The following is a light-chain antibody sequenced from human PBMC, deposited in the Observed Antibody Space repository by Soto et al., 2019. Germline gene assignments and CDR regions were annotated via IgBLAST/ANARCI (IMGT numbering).Light chain of an antibody. CDR1: SSDIGNYYL. J-gene: IGLJ2*01. V-gene: IGLV2-23*02. Sequence: QSVLTQPASVSGSPGQSITISCTGTSSDIGNYYLVSWYQHHPGKAPKLIFYDVYKRPSGVSNRFSGSKSGNTASLTISGLQAEDEADYYCCSYAGSRGVLFGGGTKLTVL. CDR3: CSYAGSRGVL. CDR2: DVY.